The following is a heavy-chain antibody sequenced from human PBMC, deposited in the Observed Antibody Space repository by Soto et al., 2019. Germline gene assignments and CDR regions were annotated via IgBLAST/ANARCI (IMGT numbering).Heavy chain of an antibody. Sequence: PGGSLRLSCAASGFTFSSYSMNWVRQAPGKGLEWVSVITSSSSNKYYADSVKGRFTISRDNSKNTLYLQMNSLRAEDTAVYYCARDFMPTEDDSSGYYALVWGQGTLVTVSS. V-gene: IGHV3-21*01. CDR2: ITSSSSNK. J-gene: IGHJ4*02. CDR1: GFTFSSYS. D-gene: IGHD3-22*01. CDR3: ARDFMPTEDDSSGYYALV.